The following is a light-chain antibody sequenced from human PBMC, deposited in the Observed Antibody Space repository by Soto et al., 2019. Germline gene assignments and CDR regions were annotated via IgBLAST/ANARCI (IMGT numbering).Light chain of an antibody. CDR1: QTISNN. CDR3: QQLTNSLIT. V-gene: IGKV3-11*01. J-gene: IGKJ5*01. Sequence: EIVLTQSPATLSLSPGERASLSCRASQTISNNLVWYQQKPGQAPRLLIYDASNRASGIPPRFSGSGSGTDFTLTISSLEPEDFAVYYCQQLTNSLITFGQGTRLEIE. CDR2: DAS.